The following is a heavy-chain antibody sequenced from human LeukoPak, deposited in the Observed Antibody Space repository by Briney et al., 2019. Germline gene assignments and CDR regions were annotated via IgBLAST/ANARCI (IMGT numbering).Heavy chain of an antibody. J-gene: IGHJ5*02. CDR2: IYYSGST. CDR1: GGSISSGGYY. CDR3: ARVPPGPYWFDP. Sequence: PSQTLSLTCTVSGGSISSGGYYWSWIRQHPGKGLEWIGYIYYSGSTYYNPSLKSRVTISVETSKNQFSLKLSSVTAADTAVYYCARVPPGPYWFDPWGQGTLVTVSS. V-gene: IGHV4-31*03.